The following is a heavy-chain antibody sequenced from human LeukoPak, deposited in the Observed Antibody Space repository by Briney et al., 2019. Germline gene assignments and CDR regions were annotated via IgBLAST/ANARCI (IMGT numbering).Heavy chain of an antibody. Sequence: PSETLSLTCAVYGGSFSGYYWSWIRQPPGRGLEWIGEINHSGNTNYNPSLKSRVTISVDTSKNQVSLKLSSVTAADTAVYYCARDSRIMGAPGAFDYWGQGTLVTVSS. CDR1: GGSFSGYY. CDR3: ARDSRIMGAPGAFDY. V-gene: IGHV4-34*01. CDR2: INHSGNT. J-gene: IGHJ4*02. D-gene: IGHD1-26*01.